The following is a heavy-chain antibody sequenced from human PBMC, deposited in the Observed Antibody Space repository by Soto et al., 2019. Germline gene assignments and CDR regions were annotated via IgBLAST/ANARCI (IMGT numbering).Heavy chain of an antibody. CDR1: GFTFSIYW. D-gene: IGHD3-10*01. V-gene: IGHV3-7*03. CDR3: ARDSGRFPF. J-gene: IGHJ4*02. CDR2: IKEEGSEK. Sequence: EVQLVESGGGLVQPGGSLRLSCAASGFTFSIYWMSWVRQAPGKGLEWVANIKEEGSEKYYVDSVQGRFTISRDNAKNSLYLQMNSLRAEDTAVYYCARDSGRFPFWGQGTLVTVSS.